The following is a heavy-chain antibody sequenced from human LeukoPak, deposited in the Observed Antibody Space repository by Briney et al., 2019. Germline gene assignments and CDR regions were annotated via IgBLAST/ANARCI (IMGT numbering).Heavy chain of an antibody. CDR2: IYYSGST. J-gene: IGHJ4*02. CDR3: ARHPVAGFYFDY. Sequence: SETLSLTCAVYGGSFSGYYWGWIRQPPRKRLEWIGSIYYSGSTYYNPSLKSRVTISVDTSKNQFSLKLSSVTAADTAVYYCARHPVAGFYFDYWGQGTLVTVSS. V-gene: IGHV4-39*01. CDR1: GGSFSGYY. D-gene: IGHD6-19*01.